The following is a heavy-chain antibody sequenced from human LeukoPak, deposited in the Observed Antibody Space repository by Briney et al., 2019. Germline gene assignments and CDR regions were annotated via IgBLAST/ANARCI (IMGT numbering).Heavy chain of an antibody. Sequence: GGSLRLSCAASGFTFSSYAMSWVRQAPGKGLEWVSAISGSGGSTYYADSVKGRFTISRDNSKNTLYLQMNSLRAEDTAVYYCAKTEVGYYYDSTTFDYWGQGTLVTVSS. CDR1: GFTFSSYA. CDR2: ISGSGGST. D-gene: IGHD3-22*01. J-gene: IGHJ4*02. V-gene: IGHV3-23*01. CDR3: AKTEVGYYYDSTTFDY.